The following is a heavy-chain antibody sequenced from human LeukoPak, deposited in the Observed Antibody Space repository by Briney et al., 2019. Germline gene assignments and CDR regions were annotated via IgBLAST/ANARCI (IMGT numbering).Heavy chain of an antibody. V-gene: IGHV3-48*03. J-gene: IGHJ4*02. CDR3: ARGFNGVVVILDY. CDR2: IGSSGRTI. CDR1: GFTFSSYE. D-gene: IGHD3-22*01. Sequence: AGGSLRLSCAASGFTFSSYEMNWVRQAPGKGLEWLSYIGSSGRTIYYADSVKGRFTISRDNAKNSLYLQMNSLRAEDTAVYYCARGFNGVVVILDYWGQGTLVTVSS.